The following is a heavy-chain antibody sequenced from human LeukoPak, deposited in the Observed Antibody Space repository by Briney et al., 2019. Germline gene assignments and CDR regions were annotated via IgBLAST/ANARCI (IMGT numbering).Heavy chain of an antibody. Sequence: GASVKVSCKASGYTFTSYAMNWVRQAPGQGLEWMGWINTNTGNPTYAQGLTGRFVFSLDTSVSTAYLQISSLKAEDTAVYYCAETRGEGLGVPAAYRYYYYYMDVWGKGTTVTVSS. V-gene: IGHV7-4-1*02. J-gene: IGHJ6*03. CDR2: INTNTGNP. CDR1: GYTFTSYA. D-gene: IGHD2-2*01. CDR3: AETRGEGLGVPAAYRYYYYYMDV.